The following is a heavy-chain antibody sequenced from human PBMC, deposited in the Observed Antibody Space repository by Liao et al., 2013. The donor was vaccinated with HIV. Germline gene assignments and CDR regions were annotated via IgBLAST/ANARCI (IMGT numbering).Heavy chain of an antibody. Sequence: QVQLQESGPGLVKPSETLSLTCTVSGGSISSHYWSWIRQPPGKGLEWIGYIYYRGSTNYNPSLKSRVTISVDTSKNQFSLKLSSVTAADTAVYYCARYSSSGNYYYYYYMDVWGKGTTVTVSS. D-gene: IGHD6-6*01. V-gene: IGHV4-59*11. CDR1: GGSISSHY. CDR2: IYYRGST. J-gene: IGHJ6*03. CDR3: ARYSSSGNYYYYYYMDV.